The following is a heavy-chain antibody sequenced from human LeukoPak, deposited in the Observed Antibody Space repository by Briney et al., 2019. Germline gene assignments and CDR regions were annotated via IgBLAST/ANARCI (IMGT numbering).Heavy chain of an antibody. V-gene: IGHV3-20*04. CDR1: GFIFDDYG. CDR3: ARVPTTSDVYYYYYMDV. J-gene: IGHJ6*03. Sequence: GGSLRLSCAASGFIFDDYGMSWVRQAPGKGLEWVSGINWNGGSTGYADSVKGRFTISRDNAKNSLYLQMNSLRAEDTALYYCARVPTTSDVYYYYYMDVWGKGTTVTVSS. D-gene: IGHD1-1*01. CDR2: INWNGGST.